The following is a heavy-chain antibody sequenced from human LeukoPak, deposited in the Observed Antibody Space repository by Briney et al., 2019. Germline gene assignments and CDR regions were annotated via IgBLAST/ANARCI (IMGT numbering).Heavy chain of an antibody. CDR1: GGSFTSSSVY. CDR3: ARQLTGDPPGKY. D-gene: IGHD1-14*01. Sequence: SETLSLTCTVSGGSFTSSSVYWGWIRQPPGKGLEWLGSIYYSGRTYYNPSLKSRLTISIDTSNNQFSLRLSSATAADTAVYYCARQLTGDPPGKYWGQGILVTVSS. V-gene: IGHV4-39*01. J-gene: IGHJ4*02. CDR2: IYYSGRT.